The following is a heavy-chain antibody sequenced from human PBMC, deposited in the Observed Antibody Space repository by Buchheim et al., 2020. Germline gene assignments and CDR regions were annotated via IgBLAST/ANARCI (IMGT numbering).Heavy chain of an antibody. Sequence: EVQLVESGGGLVQPGGSLRLSCAASGFTFSSYSMNWVRQAPGKGLEWVSYISSSSSTIYYADSVKGRFTISRDNAKNSLYLQMNSLRAEDTAVYYCARDLHCIVGATYTPHYYYGMDVWGQGTT. J-gene: IGHJ6*02. D-gene: IGHD1-26*01. V-gene: IGHV3-48*04. CDR2: ISSSSSTI. CDR1: GFTFSSYS. CDR3: ARDLHCIVGATYTPHYYYGMDV.